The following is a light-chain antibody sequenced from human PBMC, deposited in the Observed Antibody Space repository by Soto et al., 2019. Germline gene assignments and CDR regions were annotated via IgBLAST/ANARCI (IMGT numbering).Light chain of an antibody. CDR1: QNVNNNY. CDR3: QQYCSSWWT. V-gene: IGKV3-20*01. J-gene: IGKJ1*01. Sequence: EVVLTQSPGTLSLSPGERATLSCRASQNVNNNYLAWYQQKPGQAPRLLIYGASNRATGIPDRFSGSGSGTDFTLSISRLEPEDFAVYYCQQYCSSWWTFGQGTKVEIK. CDR2: GAS.